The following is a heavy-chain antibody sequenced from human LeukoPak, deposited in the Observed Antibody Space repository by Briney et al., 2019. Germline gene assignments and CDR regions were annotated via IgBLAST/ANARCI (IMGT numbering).Heavy chain of an antibody. CDR3: ARGGLLEGDYYDSTDEGGKYYFDY. Sequence: PGGSLRLSCAASGFTVSSNYMSWVRQAPGKGREWVSVIYSGGSTYYADSVKGRFTISRDNSKNTLYLQMNSLRAEDTAVYYCARGGLLEGDYYDSTDEGGKYYFDYWGQGTLVTVSS. J-gene: IGHJ4*02. D-gene: IGHD3-22*01. CDR2: IYSGGST. CDR1: GFTVSSNY. V-gene: IGHV3-53*01.